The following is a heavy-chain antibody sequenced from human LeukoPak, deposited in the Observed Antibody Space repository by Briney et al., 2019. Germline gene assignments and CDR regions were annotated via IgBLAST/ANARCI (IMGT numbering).Heavy chain of an antibody. J-gene: IGHJ6*02. CDR1: GFTFSSYS. CDR3: ARDPGASHRYGMDV. D-gene: IGHD3-10*01. V-gene: IGHV3-21*01. Sequence: PGGSLRLSCAASGFTFSSYSMNWVRQAPGKGLEWVSSISSSSSYIYYADSVKGRFTISRDNAKNSLYLQMNSLRVEDTAVYYCARDPGASHRYGMDVWGQGTTVTVSS. CDR2: ISSSSSYI.